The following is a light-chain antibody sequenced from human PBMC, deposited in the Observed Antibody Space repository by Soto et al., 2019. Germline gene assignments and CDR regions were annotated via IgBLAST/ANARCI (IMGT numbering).Light chain of an antibody. J-gene: IGKJ5*01. Sequence: DIQLTQSPSSLSASVGDRVTITCRASQTIDTYLNWYQHKPGTAPKVLIYAATYLQNGVPSRFSGTGSGADFTLTISSLQPEDFATYYCQQSYSTLITFGQGTRLEIK. CDR1: QTIDTY. V-gene: IGKV1-39*01. CDR2: AAT. CDR3: QQSYSTLIT.